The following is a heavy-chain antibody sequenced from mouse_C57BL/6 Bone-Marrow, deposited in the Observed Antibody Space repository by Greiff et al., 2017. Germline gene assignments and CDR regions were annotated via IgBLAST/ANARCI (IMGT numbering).Heavy chain of an antibody. D-gene: IGHD2-14*01. Sequence: EVKLMESGEGLVKPGGSLKLSCAASGFTFSSYAMSWVRQTPEKRLEWVAYISSGGDYIYYADTVKGRFTISSDNARNTLYLQMSSLKSEDTAMYYCTRGRVYDVDAMDYWGQGTSVTVSS. CDR3: TRGRVYDVDAMDY. CDR2: ISSGGDYI. J-gene: IGHJ4*01. V-gene: IGHV5-9-1*02. CDR1: GFTFSSYA.